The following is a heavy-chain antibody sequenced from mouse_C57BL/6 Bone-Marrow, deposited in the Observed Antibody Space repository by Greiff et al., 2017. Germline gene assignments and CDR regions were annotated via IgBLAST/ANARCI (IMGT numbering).Heavy chain of an antibody. D-gene: IGHD1-1*01. CDR2: INPSNGGT. CDR3: ARRGLLRYYAMDY. CDR1: GYTFTSYW. Sequence: VQLQQSGTELVKPGASVKLSCKASGYTFTSYWMHWVKQRPGQGLEWIGNINPSNGGTNYNEKFKSKATLTVDKSSSTAYMQLSSLTSEDSAVYYCARRGLLRYYAMDYWGQGTSVTVSS. V-gene: IGHV1-53*01. J-gene: IGHJ4*01.